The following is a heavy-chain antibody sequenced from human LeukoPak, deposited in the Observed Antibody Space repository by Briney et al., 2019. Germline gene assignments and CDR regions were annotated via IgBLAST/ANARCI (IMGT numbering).Heavy chain of an antibody. V-gene: IGHV3-23*01. CDR1: GFTFSSYA. D-gene: IGHD3-10*01. J-gene: IGHJ4*02. CDR2: ISGSGGST. Sequence: GGSLRLSCAASGFTFSSYAMSWVRQAPGKGLEWVSAISGSGGSTYYADSVKGRFTISRDNSKNTLYLQMNSLRAEDTAVYYCARVTYGWGTYAAFDYWGQGTLVTVSS. CDR3: ARVTYGWGTYAAFDY.